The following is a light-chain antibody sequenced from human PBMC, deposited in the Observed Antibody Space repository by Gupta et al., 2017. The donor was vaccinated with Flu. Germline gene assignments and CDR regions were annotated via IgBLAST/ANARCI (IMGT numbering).Light chain of an antibody. Sequence: NFMLTQTHSVSESPGKTVTISCTRSSGSIASNYVQWYQQRPGSAPTTVIYEDNQRPSEVPDRFSGSLDSSSNSAPLTISGLKTEDEADYYCQSYESSIIVFGGGTKLTVL. J-gene: IGLJ2*01. CDR1: SGSIASNY. CDR2: EDN. CDR3: QSYESSIIV. V-gene: IGLV6-57*03.